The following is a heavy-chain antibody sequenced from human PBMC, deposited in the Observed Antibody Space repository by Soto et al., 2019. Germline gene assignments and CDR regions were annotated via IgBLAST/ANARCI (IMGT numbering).Heavy chain of an antibody. V-gene: IGHV3-33*01. J-gene: IGHJ4*02. CDR1: GFTFRSHG. D-gene: IGHD2-2*02. Sequence: GGSLRLSCAASGFTFRSHGMHWVRQAPGKGLEWVAVIWFNGENEYYADSAKGRFTISRDNSKNTLYLQMNGLRAEDTAVYYSARDRVPAGIVYYFDYWGQGTLVTVSS. CDR3: ARDRVPAGIVYYFDY. CDR2: IWFNGENE.